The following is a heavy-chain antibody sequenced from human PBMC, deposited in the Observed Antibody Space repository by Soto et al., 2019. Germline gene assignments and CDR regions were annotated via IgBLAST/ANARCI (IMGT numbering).Heavy chain of an antibody. J-gene: IGHJ3*02. V-gene: IGHV3-30-3*01. CDR1: GFTFSSYA. D-gene: IGHD3-10*01. Sequence: GGSLRLSCAASGFTFSSYAMHWVRQAPGKGLEWVAVISYDGSNKYYADSVKGRFTISRDNPKNTLYLQMNSLRAEDTAVYYCARGWFNDAFDIWGQGTMVTVSS. CDR3: ARGWFNDAFDI. CDR2: ISYDGSNK.